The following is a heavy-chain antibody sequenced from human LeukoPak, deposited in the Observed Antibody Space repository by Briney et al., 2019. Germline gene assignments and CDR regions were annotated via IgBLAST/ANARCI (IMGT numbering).Heavy chain of an antibody. Sequence: GGSLRLSCAASGFTFNNYWMHWVRQAPGKGLVWVSRINTDGSHTNYADSVKGRFTFSKDNAKNTLYLQMNSLRAEDTAVYYCARIKVGATGIDYWGQGTLVTVSS. J-gene: IGHJ4*02. V-gene: IGHV3-74*01. CDR1: GFTFNNYW. CDR3: ARIKVGATGIDY. CDR2: INTDGSHT. D-gene: IGHD1-26*01.